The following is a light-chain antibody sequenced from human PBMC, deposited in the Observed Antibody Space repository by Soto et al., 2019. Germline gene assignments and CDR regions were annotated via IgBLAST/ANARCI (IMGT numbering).Light chain of an antibody. CDR3: CSYAVTDVL. Sequence: QSALTQPRSVSGSPGQSVTISCTGTSSDFGGYNYVSWYQQHPGKAPKLMIYDVNKRPSGVPDRFSGSKSGNTASLTISGLQADDEADYYCCSYAVTDVLFGGGTKVTVL. CDR1: SSDFGGYNY. CDR2: DVN. J-gene: IGLJ2*01. V-gene: IGLV2-11*01.